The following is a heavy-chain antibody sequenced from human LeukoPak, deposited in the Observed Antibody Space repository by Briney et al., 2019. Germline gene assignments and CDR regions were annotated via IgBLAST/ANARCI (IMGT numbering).Heavy chain of an antibody. V-gene: IGHV4-39*02. Sequence: SETLSLTCTVSGGSISSSSYYWGWIRQPPGKGLEWIGSIYYSGSTYYNPSLKSRVTISVDTSKNQFSLKLSSVTAADTAVYYCARDYGGNSNWFDPWGQGTLVTVSS. D-gene: IGHD4-23*01. J-gene: IGHJ5*02. CDR1: GGSISSSSYY. CDR2: IYYSGST. CDR3: ARDYGGNSNWFDP.